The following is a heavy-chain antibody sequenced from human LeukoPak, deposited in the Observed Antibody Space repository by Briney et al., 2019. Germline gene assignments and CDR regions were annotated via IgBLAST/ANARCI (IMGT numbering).Heavy chain of an antibody. CDR1: GFTFSSYW. V-gene: IGHV3-7*03. CDR2: IKQDGSEK. D-gene: IGHD3-16*01. J-gene: IGHJ6*02. Sequence: GGSLRLSCAASGFTFSSYWMSWVRQAPGKGLEWVANIKQDGSEKYYVDSVKGRFTISRDNAKNSLYLQMNSLRAEDTAVYYCARARWGISYCSGMDVWGQGTTVTVSS. CDR3: ARARWGISYCSGMDV.